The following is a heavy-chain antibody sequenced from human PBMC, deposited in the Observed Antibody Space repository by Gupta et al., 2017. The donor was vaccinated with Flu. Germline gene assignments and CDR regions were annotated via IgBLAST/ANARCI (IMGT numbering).Heavy chain of an antibody. D-gene: IGHD3-22*01. CDR3: ATYYDSSVDQP. CDR2: IRSSSRTI. V-gene: IGHV3-48*01. Sequence: EVLLVVSGGGWVQQGGSLRLSCVAAGLTFNSSSMNGVGEVPGKGLEWFSYIRSSSRTIYYAASVKGRFTISRDNGKNSVYLQMSSLRVEDTAVYYCATYYDSSVDQPWGQGTLVTVSS. J-gene: IGHJ5*02. CDR1: GLTFNSSS.